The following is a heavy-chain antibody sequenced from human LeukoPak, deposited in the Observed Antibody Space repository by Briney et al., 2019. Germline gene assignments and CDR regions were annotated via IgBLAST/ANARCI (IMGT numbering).Heavy chain of an antibody. CDR2: VHPNSGNT. CDR3: ARGPRNDP. J-gene: IGHJ5*02. Sequence: ASVKVSCKTSGYPFTTWEINWVRQAAGQGLEWMGWVHPNSGNTAYAQKFQGRVTMTRDASISTAYMELSGLRSDDTAVYFCARGPRNDPWGQGTLVTVSS. V-gene: IGHV1-8*01. CDR1: GYPFTTWE. D-gene: IGHD1-14*01.